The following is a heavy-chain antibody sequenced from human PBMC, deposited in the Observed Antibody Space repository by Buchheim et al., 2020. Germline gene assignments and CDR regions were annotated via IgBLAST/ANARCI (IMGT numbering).Heavy chain of an antibody. V-gene: IGHV4-31*03. CDR1: GGSISSGGYY. J-gene: IGHJ6*02. D-gene: IGHD2-8*01. CDR3: ARDSRLTYCTNGVCYKGPPNYYYYYGMDV. Sequence: QVQLQESGPGLVKPSQTLSLTCTVSGGSISSGGYYWSWIRQHPGKGLEWIGYIYYSGSTYYNPSLKSRVTISVDTSKNQFSLKLSSVTAADTAVYYCARDSRLTYCTNGVCYKGPPNYYYYYGMDVWGQGTT. CDR2: IYYSGST.